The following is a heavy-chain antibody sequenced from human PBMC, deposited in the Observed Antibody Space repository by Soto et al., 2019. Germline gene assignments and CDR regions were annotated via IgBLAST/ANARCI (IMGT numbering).Heavy chain of an antibody. D-gene: IGHD3-10*01. Sequence: PGGSRRLSCAASGFIFTGYAMNGGGQAPGKGLEWVSYISSNSGTIYYTDSVKGRFTISRDNTKNSLYLQMNSLRDEDTAVYYCARDWYYYGSGSYYPFDYWGQGTLVTVSS. CDR3: ARDWYYYGSGSYYPFDY. CDR2: ISSNSGTI. V-gene: IGHV3-48*02. J-gene: IGHJ4*02. CDR1: GFIFTGYA.